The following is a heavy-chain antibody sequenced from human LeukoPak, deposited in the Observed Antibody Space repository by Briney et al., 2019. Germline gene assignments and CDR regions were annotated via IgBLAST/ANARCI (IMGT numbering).Heavy chain of an antibody. CDR2: INHSGST. J-gene: IGHJ4*02. D-gene: IGHD3-9*01. CDR3: ATQSDYDILTGYYVDY. CDR1: GGSFSGYY. V-gene: IGHV4-34*01. Sequence: PSETLSLTCAVYGGSFSGYYWSWIRQPPGKGLEWIGEINHSGSTNYNPSLKSRVTISVGTSKNQFSLKLSSVTAADTAVYYCATQSDYDILTGYYVDYWGQGTLVTVSS.